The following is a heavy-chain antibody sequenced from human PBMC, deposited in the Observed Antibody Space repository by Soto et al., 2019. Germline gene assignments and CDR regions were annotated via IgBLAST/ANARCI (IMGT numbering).Heavy chain of an antibody. V-gene: IGHV1-69*13. CDR2: IIPIFGTA. J-gene: IGHJ6*02. CDR3: ASSYYDFWSGYHPDYYYYGMYV. D-gene: IGHD3-3*01. Sequence: GASVKVSCKASGGTFSSYAISWVRQAPGQGLEWMGGIIPIFGTANYAQKFQGRVTITADESTSTAYMELSSLRSEDTAVYYCASSYYDFWSGYHPDYYYYGMYVWGQGTTVTVSS. CDR1: GGTFSSYA.